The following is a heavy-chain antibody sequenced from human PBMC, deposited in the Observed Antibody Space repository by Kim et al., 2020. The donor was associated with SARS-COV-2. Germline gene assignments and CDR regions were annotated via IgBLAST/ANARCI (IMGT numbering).Heavy chain of an antibody. J-gene: IGHJ4*02. V-gene: IGHV1-2*04. D-gene: IGHD3-10*01. CDR1: GYTFTGYY. Sequence: ASVKVSCKASGYTFTGYYMHWVRQAPGQGLEWMGWINPNSGGTNYAQKFQGWVTMTRDTSISTAYMELSRLRSDDTAVYYCARAAHGSGSLSEWVTANSFDYWGQGTLVTVSS. CDR2: INPNSGGT. CDR3: ARAAHGSGSLSEWVTANSFDY.